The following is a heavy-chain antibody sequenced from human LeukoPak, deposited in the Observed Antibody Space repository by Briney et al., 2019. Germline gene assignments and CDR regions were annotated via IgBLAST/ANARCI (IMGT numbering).Heavy chain of an antibody. CDR1: GGSISSGDYY. V-gene: IGHV4-30-4*01. D-gene: IGHD3-22*01. J-gene: IGHJ4*02. CDR2: IYYSGST. CDR3: ARFRNYYNSSGYVD. Sequence: SETLSLTCTVSGGSISSGDYYWSWIRQPPGKGLEWIGYIYYSGSTYYNPSLKSRVTISVDTSKNQFSLKLSSVTAADTAVYYCARFRNYYNSSGYVDWGQGTLVTVSS.